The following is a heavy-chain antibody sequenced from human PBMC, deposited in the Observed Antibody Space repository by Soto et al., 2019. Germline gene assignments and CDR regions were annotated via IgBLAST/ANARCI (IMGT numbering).Heavy chain of an antibody. CDR1: GGSFRNYI. V-gene: IGHV1-69*01. CDR2: TIPMFATA. CDR3: ASGLFGQQWLVGFDT. J-gene: IGHJ4*02. Sequence: QVHLVQSGAEVKKPGSSVKVSCKASGGSFRNYIFAWVRQAPGQGLEWMGGTIPMFATAQYAQKLQGRVTITADESTSTVYMDLTSLRSDDTAVYYCASGLFGQQWLVGFDTWGQGTLVTVSS. D-gene: IGHD6-19*01.